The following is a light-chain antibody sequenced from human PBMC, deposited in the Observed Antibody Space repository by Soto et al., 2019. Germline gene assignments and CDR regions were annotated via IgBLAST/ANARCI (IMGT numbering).Light chain of an antibody. J-gene: IGLJ3*02. V-gene: IGLV1-40*01. Sequence: QSVLTQPPSVCGAPGQRVTISCTGSNSNFGAGYDVHWYQQLPGTAPKLLIYDNSNRPSGVPDRFSGSKSGTSASLAITGLQAEDEADYYCQSYDSSLRGLVFGGGTKLTVL. CDR2: DNS. CDR1: NSNFGAGYD. CDR3: QSYDSSLRGLV.